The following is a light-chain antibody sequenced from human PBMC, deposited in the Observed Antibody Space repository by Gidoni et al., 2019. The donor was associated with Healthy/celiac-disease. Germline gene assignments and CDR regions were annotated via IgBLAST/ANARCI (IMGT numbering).Light chain of an antibody. CDR1: QSISSY. CDR2: AAS. CDR3: QQSYSTPLT. Sequence: DTQMPQSPSSLSASVGDRVTITCRASQSISSYLNWYQQKPGKAPKLLIYAASSLQSGVPSRFSGSGSGTDFTLTISSLQPEDFATYYCQQSYSTPLTFGGXTKVEIK. V-gene: IGKV1-39*01. J-gene: IGKJ4*01.